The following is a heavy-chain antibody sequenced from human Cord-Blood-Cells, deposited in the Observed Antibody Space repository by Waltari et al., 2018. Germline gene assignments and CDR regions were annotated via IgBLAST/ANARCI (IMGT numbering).Heavy chain of an antibody. CDR2: ISGSGGST. Sequence: EVQLVESGGGLVQPGGSLRLSCAASGVTFRSYAMALVPQAPGKGLEWVPAISGSGGSTYYADSVKGRFTISRDNSKNTLYLQMNSLRAEDTAVYYCAKAPDYDFWSGYYTWFDPWGQGTLVTVSS. CDR1: GVTFRSYA. CDR3: AKAPDYDFWSGYYTWFDP. V-gene: IGHV3-23*04. D-gene: IGHD3-3*01. J-gene: IGHJ5*02.